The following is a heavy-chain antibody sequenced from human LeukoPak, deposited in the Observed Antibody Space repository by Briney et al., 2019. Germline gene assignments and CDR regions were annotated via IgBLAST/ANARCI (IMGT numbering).Heavy chain of an antibody. CDR1: GGSISSYY. Sequence: RSSETLSLTCTVSGGSISSYYWSWIRQPPGKGLEWIGYIYYSGSSGSTKYNPSLRSRVTISADTSKNQFSLKLTSVTAVDTAVYYCAGGGDGYQLRFDYWGQGTLLTVSS. D-gene: IGHD5-24*01. V-gene: IGHV4-59*01. CDR3: AGGGDGYQLRFDY. CDR2: IYYSGSSGST. J-gene: IGHJ4*02.